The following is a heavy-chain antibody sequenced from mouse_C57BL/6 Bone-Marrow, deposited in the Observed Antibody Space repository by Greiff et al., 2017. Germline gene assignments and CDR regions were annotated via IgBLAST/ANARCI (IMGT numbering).Heavy chain of an antibody. CDR1: GFTFSDYG. D-gene: IGHD1-1*01. CDR3: ARDTTVPFDY. Sequence: DVMLVESGGGLVKPGGSLKLSCAASGFTFSDYGMHWVRQAPEKGLEWVAYISSGSSTIYYADTVKGRFTISRDNAKNTLFLQMTSLRSEDTAMYYCARDTTVPFDYWGQGTTLTVSS. CDR2: ISSGSSTI. J-gene: IGHJ2*01. V-gene: IGHV5-17*01.